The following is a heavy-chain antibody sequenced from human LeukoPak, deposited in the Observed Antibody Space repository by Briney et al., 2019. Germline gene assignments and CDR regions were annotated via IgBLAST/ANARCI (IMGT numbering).Heavy chain of an antibody. CDR1: GFTFHDYA. CDR3: TKDSVAMVTTSDY. CDR2: ISWNSGII. Sequence: GRSLRLSCAASGFTFHDYAMHWVRQAPGKGLEWVSGISWNSGIIGYADSVKGRFTTSRDNAKNSLYLQVNSLRPEDTALYYCTKDSVAMVTTSDYWGQGTLVTVSS. J-gene: IGHJ4*02. D-gene: IGHD5-18*01. V-gene: IGHV3-9*01.